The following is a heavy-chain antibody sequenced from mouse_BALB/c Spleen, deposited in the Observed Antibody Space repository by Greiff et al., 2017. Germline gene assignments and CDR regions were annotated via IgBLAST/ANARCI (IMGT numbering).Heavy chain of an antibody. CDR1: GYSITSDYA. CDR2: ISYSGST. J-gene: IGHJ3*01. D-gene: IGHD2-3*01. V-gene: IGHV3-2*02. Sequence: EVQLQESGPGLVKPSQSLSLTCTVTGYSITSDYAWNWIRQFPGNKLEWMGYISYSGSTSYNPSLKSRISITRDTSKNQFFLQLNSVTTEDTATYYCARGSYDGYYDYWGQGTLVTVSA. CDR3: ARGSYDGYYDY.